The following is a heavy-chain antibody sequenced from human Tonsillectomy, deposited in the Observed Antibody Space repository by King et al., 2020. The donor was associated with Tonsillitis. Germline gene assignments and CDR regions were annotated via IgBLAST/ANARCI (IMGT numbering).Heavy chain of an antibody. D-gene: IGHD1-26*01. J-gene: IGHJ4*02. Sequence: VQLVESGAEVKKPGASVKVSCKASGYTFRGHYMNWVRQAPGQGLEWMGWINPNSGDTNYAHKFKGRVTMTRDTSISTAYMELSRLRSDDTAVYYCAREMSGNYYDAVDFWGQGTLVTVSS. CDR2: INPNSGDT. CDR3: AREMSGNYYDAVDF. V-gene: IGHV1-2*02. CDR1: GYTFRGHY.